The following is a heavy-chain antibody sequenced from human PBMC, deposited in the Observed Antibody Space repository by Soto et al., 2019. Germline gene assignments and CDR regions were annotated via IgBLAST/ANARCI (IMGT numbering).Heavy chain of an antibody. CDR2: IYYSGST. CDR1: GGSISSYY. D-gene: IGHD3-3*01. Sequence: SETLSLTCTVSGGSISSYYWSWIRQPPGKGLEWIGYIYYSGSTNYNPSLKSRVTISVDTSKNQFSLKLSSVTAADTAVYYCARHRSFLELFDYWGQGTLVTVSS. J-gene: IGHJ4*02. V-gene: IGHV4-59*08. CDR3: ARHRSFLELFDY.